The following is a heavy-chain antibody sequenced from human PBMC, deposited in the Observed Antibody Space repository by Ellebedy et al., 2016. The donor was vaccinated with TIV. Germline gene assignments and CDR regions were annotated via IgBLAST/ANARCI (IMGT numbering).Heavy chain of an antibody. Sequence: GESLKISCVASGFTFSGYSMNWVRQAPWKGLEWVSSISITSNYIYYADSVKGRFTISRDNAKNSLYLQMNSLRAEDTAVYYCARGLGGDYGGDYWGQGTRVTVSS. CDR1: GFTFSGYS. D-gene: IGHD4-17*01. CDR3: ARGLGGDYGGDY. CDR2: ISITSNYI. V-gene: IGHV3-21*06. J-gene: IGHJ4*02.